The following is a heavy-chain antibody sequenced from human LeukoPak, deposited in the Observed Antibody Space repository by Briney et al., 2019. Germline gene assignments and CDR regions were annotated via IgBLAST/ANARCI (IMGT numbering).Heavy chain of an antibody. CDR1: GFTFSSYA. V-gene: IGHV3-23*01. D-gene: IGHD3-22*01. CDR2: ITGSGGST. CDR3: APRYYYDSSGYPGNY. J-gene: IGHJ4*02. Sequence: PGGSLRLSCAASGFTFSSYAMSWVRQAPGKGLEWVSGITGSGGSTYYADSVKGRFTISRDNSKNTLYLQMNSLRAEDTAVYYCAPRYYYDSSGYPGNYWGRGTLVTVSS.